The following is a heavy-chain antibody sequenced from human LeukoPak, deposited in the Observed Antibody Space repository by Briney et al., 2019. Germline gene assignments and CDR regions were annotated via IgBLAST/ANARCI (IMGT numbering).Heavy chain of an antibody. CDR2: ISSSSSTI. Sequence: PGGSLRLSCAASGFTFSSYGMHWVRQAPGKGLEWVSYISSSSSTIYYADSVKGRFTTSRDNAKNSLYLQMNSLRAEDTAVYYCARFSDSSGWYGNYYYYGMDVWGQGTTVTVSS. D-gene: IGHD6-19*01. V-gene: IGHV3-48*04. J-gene: IGHJ6*02. CDR1: GFTFSSYG. CDR3: ARFSDSSGWYGNYYYYGMDV.